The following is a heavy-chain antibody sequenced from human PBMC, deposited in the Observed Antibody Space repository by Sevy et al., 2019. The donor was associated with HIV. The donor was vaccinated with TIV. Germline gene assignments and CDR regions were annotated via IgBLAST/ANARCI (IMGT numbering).Heavy chain of an antibody. CDR3: ARDRGTHRLVGATGY. CDR2: ISSSSSTI. D-gene: IGHD1-26*01. CDR1: GFTFSSYS. Sequence: GGSLRLSCAASGFTFSSYSMNWVREAPGKGLEWVSYISSSSSTIYYADSLKARFAITRVNAKNSLYLQMNSLRDAYTAGCYCARDRGTHRLVGATGYWGQGTLVTVSS. J-gene: IGHJ4*02. V-gene: IGHV3-48*02.